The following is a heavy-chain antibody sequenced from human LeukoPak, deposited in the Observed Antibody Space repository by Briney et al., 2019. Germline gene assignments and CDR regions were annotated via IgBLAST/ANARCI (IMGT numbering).Heavy chain of an antibody. D-gene: IGHD3-9*01. CDR2: IYNAGNT. V-gene: IGHV3-53*01. CDR1: GFTVSGNS. CDR3: VSHSNTLTSYSFDY. Sequence: GGSLRLSCAASGFTVSGNSMSWARQAPGKGLEWVSIIYNAGNTLYADSVKGRFTISRDNSKNTLSLQMNSLRAEDTAVYYCVSHSNTLTSYSFDYWGQGTLVTVSS. J-gene: IGHJ4*02.